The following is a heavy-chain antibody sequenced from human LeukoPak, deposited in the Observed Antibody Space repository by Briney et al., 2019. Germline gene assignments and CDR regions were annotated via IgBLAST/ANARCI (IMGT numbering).Heavy chain of an antibody. CDR2: ISYDGSNK. J-gene: IGHJ4*02. V-gene: IGHV3-30*18. CDR3: AKAGGGNSRAYYFDY. CDR1: GFTFSSYG. Sequence: GRSLRLSCAASGFTFSSYGMHWVRQAPGKGLEWVAVISYDGSNKYYADSVKGRFTISRDNSKNTLYLQMNSLRAEDTAVYYCAKAGGGNSRAYYFDYWGQGTLVTVSS. D-gene: IGHD4-23*01.